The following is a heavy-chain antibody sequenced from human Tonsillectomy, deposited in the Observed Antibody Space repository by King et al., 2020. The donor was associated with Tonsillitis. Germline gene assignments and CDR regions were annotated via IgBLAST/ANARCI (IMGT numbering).Heavy chain of an antibody. V-gene: IGHV1-69*01. CDR3: ARVLVKKDDYDSSGYFNHDAFDI. CDR1: GGTFSNYA. D-gene: IGHD3-22*01. CDR2: IIPIFGTA. J-gene: IGHJ3*02. Sequence: LQLVQSGAEVKKPGSSVKVSCKASGGTFSNYAISWVRQAPGQGFEWMGGIIPIFGTANFAQKSQGRVTVTADESTSTAYMELSSLRSEDTAVYYCARVLVKKDDYDSSGYFNHDAFDIWGQGTMVTVSS.